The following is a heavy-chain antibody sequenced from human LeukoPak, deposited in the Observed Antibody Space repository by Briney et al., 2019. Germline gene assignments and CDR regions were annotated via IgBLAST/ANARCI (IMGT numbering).Heavy chain of an antibody. CDR1: GGSISSYY. J-gene: IGHJ4*02. V-gene: IGHV4-4*07. Sequence: SETLSLTCTVSGGSISSYYWNWIRQPAGKGLEWIGRIYTSGSTNYNPSLKSRVTMSVDTSKNQLSLRLKSVTAADTAVYYCARDDVDTPPFDYLGQGTLVTVSS. CDR2: IYTSGST. D-gene: IGHD5-18*01. CDR3: ARDDVDTPPFDY.